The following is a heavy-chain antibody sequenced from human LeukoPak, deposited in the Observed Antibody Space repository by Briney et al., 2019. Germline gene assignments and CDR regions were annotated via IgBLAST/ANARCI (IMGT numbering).Heavy chain of an antibody. Sequence: GGSLRLSCAASGFIFSNYGMNWVRQAPGKGLEWVAAIRASGSATSYADSVRGRFTISRDNSKSTTYLQMNSLRAEDTAVFYCAKDLYLRDFWGGYFDYWGQGIPVTVSS. CDR1: GFIFSNYG. J-gene: IGHJ4*02. V-gene: IGHV3-23*01. D-gene: IGHD3-3*01. CDR2: IRASGSAT. CDR3: AKDLYLRDFWGGYFDY.